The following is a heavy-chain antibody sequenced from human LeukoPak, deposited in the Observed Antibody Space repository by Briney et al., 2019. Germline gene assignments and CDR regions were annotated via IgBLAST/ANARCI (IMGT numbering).Heavy chain of an antibody. CDR2: ISSSGTTI. CDR3: ARHDYGSGNYKY. CDR1: YY. J-gene: IGHJ4*02. Sequence: YYWGWIRQAPGKGLEWVSYISSSGTTIYYADSVRGRFTISRDNAKNSLYLQMNSLRAEDTAVYYCARHDYGSGNYKYWGQGTLVTVSS. V-gene: IGHV3-11*01. D-gene: IGHD3-10*01.